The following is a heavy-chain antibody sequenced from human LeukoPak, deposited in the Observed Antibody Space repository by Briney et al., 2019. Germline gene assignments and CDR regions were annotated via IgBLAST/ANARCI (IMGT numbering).Heavy chain of an antibody. D-gene: IGHD5-12*01. V-gene: IGHV4-38-2*02. Sequence: GSIYHSGSTYYNPSLKSRVTISVDTSKNQFSLKLSSVTAADTAVYYCARVGGYSGYGPIDPWGQGTLVTVSS. CDR3: ARVGGYSGYGPIDP. CDR2: IYHSGST. J-gene: IGHJ5*02.